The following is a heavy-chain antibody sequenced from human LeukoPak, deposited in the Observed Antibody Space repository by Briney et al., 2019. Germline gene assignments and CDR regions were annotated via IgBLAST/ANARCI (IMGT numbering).Heavy chain of an antibody. CDR2: IKQDGSEK. V-gene: IGHV3-7*01. Sequence: GGSLRLSCAASGFTFSTYWMSWVRQAPGKGLEWVANIKQDGSEKYYLDSVKGRFTISRDNAKSSLYLQMNSLRAEDTAVYFCTREAAAGIDYWGQGTLVTVSS. J-gene: IGHJ4*02. D-gene: IGHD6-13*01. CDR3: TREAAAGIDY. CDR1: GFTFSTYW.